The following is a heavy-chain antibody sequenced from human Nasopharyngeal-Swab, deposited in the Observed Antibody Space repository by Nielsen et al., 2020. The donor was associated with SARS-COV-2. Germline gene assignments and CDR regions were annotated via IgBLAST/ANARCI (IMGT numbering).Heavy chain of an antibody. V-gene: IGHV4-34*01. D-gene: IGHD3-22*01. Sequence: RQAPGKGLEWIGEINHSGGTNYNPSLKSRVTISVDTSKNQFSLKLCSVTAADTAVYYCARRGYPATDYWGQGTLVTVSS. CDR3: ARRGYPATDY. J-gene: IGHJ4*02. CDR2: INHSGGT.